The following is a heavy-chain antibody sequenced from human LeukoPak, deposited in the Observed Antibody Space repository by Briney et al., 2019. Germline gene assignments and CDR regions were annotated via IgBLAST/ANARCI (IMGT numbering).Heavy chain of an antibody. D-gene: IGHD2-2*01. CDR1: SGSISSYY. Sequence: SETLSLTCTVSSGSISSYYWSWIRQSPGKGLEWIGYIYYSGTTDYNPSLKNRVTISVDTSKNQFSLKLSSATAADTAVYYCARHLGYCSSTSCYPWFDPWGQGTLVTVSS. CDR3: ARHLGYCSSTSCYPWFDP. V-gene: IGHV4-59*01. CDR2: IYYSGTT. J-gene: IGHJ5*02.